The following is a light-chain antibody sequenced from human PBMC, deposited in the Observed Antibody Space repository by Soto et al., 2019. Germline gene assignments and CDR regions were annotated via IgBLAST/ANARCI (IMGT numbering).Light chain of an antibody. CDR2: EVT. J-gene: IGLJ2*01. Sequence: QSALTQPASVSGSPGQSITISCTGTSSDVGGYDYVSWYQQHPGKVPKLIIYEVTYRPSGISNRFSGSKSGNTASLTISGLQTEDEASYYCTSHASGTNTAVFGGGTKLTVL. CDR1: SSDVGGYDY. CDR3: TSHASGTNTAV. V-gene: IGLV2-14*01.